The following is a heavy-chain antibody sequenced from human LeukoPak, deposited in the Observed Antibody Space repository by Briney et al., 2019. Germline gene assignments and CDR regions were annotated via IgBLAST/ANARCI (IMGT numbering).Heavy chain of an antibody. Sequence: PGGSLRLSCAASGFTFSSYGMHWVRQAPGKGLEWVAVISYDGSNKYYADSVKGRFTISRDDSKNTLYLQMNSLRAEDTAVYYCASIAVAGTFYYYYMDVWGKGTTVTVSS. D-gene: IGHD6-19*01. V-gene: IGHV3-30*03. CDR3: ASIAVAGTFYYYYMDV. CDR1: GFTFSSYG. CDR2: ISYDGSNK. J-gene: IGHJ6*03.